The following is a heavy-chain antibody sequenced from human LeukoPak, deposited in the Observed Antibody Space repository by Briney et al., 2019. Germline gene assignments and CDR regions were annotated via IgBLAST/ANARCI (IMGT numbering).Heavy chain of an antibody. Sequence: GGSLRLSCAASGFTFSSSWMHWVRQAPGKGLVWVSRINSDGSSTSYADSVKGRFTISRDNAKNTLYLQMNSLRAEDTAVYYCVFGYYYDSGSQYNWFDTWGQGTLVTVSS. J-gene: IGHJ5*02. V-gene: IGHV3-74*01. D-gene: IGHD3-10*01. CDR3: VFGYYYDSGSQYNWFDT. CDR2: INSDGSST. CDR1: GFTFSSSW.